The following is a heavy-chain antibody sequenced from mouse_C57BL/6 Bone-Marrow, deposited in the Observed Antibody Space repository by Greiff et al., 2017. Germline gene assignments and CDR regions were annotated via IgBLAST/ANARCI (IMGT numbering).Heavy chain of an antibody. CDR1: GYTFTSYW. CDR2: IDPSDSYT. J-gene: IGHJ3*01. D-gene: IGHD2-4*01. V-gene: IGHV1-69*01. Sequence: QVQLQQPGAELVMPGASVKLSCKASGYTFTSYWMHWVKQRPGQGLEWIGEIDPSDSYTNYNQKFKGKSTLTVDKSSSTAYMQLSSLTSEDSAVYYCARSNDYLFAYWGQGTLVTVSA. CDR3: ARSNDYLFAY.